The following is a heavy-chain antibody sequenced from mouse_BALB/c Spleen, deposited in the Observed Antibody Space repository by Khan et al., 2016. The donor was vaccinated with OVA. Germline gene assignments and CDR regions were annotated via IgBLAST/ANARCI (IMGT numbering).Heavy chain of an antibody. CDR1: GFTFSTYA. V-gene: IGHV5-9-3*01. D-gene: IGHD2-5*01. CDR2: ISSDGDYT. Sequence: EVELVESGGGLVKPGGSLKLSCAASGFTFSTYAMSWVRQTPDKRLEWVATISSDGDYTYFPDNVTGRFTISRDNAKNTLCLQMTSLRSEDTAMDYCARSPYSNFAYWGQGTLVTVSA. CDR3: ARSPYSNFAY. J-gene: IGHJ3*01.